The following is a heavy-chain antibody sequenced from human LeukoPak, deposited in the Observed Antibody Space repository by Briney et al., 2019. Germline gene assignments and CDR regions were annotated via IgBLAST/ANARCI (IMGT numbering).Heavy chain of an antibody. CDR3: AKASRITMIVVVHPIDY. CDR1: GFTLSSYG. CDR2: IRYDGSNK. V-gene: IGHV3-30*02. J-gene: IGHJ4*02. Sequence: GGSLRLSCAASGFTLSSYGMHWVRQAPGKGLEWVAFIRYDGSNKYYADSVKGRFTISRDNSKNTLYLQMNSLRAEDTAVYYCAKASRITMIVVVHPIDYWGQGTLVTVSS. D-gene: IGHD3-22*01.